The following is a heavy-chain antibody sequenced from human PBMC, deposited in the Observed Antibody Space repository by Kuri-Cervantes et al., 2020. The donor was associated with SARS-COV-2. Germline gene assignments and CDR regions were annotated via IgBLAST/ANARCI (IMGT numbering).Heavy chain of an antibody. D-gene: IGHD2-21*02. CDR2: IRYDGSNK. V-gene: IGHV3-30*02. CDR1: GFTFSSYG. Sequence: GESLKISCAASGFTFSSYGMHWVRQAPGKGLEWVAFIRYDGSNKYYADSVKGRFTISRDNSKNTLYLQMNSLRAEDTAVYYCAKVGSYCGDCVDYWGQGTLVTVSS. J-gene: IGHJ4*02. CDR3: AKVGSYCGDCVDY.